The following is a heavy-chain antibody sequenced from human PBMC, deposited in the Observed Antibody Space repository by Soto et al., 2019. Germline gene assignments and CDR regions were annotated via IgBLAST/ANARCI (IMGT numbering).Heavy chain of an antibody. CDR2: IFYSGST. CDR3: ARDRGRYYYDSSGYFHDAFDI. V-gene: IGHV4-59*01. D-gene: IGHD3-22*01. J-gene: IGHJ3*02. CDR1: GGSISDYY. Sequence: SETLSLTCAVSGGSISDYYWHWIRQPPGKGLEWIGNIFYSGSTNYNPSLKSRVTISVDTSKNQFSLKLSSVTAADTAVYYCARDRGRYYYDSSGYFHDAFDIWGQGTMVTVSS.